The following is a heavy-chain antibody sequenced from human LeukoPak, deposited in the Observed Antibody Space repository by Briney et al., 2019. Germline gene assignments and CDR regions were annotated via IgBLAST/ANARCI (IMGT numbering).Heavy chain of an antibody. Sequence: SETLSLTCTVSGGSISSYYWSWIRQPPGKGLEWIGYIYYSGSTNYNPSLKSRVTISVDTSRNQFSLKLSSVTAADTAVCYCARGFDWGEMAPFDPWGQGTLVTVSS. D-gene: IGHD5-12*01. J-gene: IGHJ5*02. CDR2: IYYSGST. V-gene: IGHV4-59*01. CDR3: ARGFDWGEMAPFDP. CDR1: GGSISSYY.